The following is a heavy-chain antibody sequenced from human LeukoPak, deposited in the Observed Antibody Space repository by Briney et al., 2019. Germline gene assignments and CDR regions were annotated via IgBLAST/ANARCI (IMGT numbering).Heavy chain of an antibody. J-gene: IGHJ4*02. CDR1: GFTFDDYA. CDR2: ISWNSGSI. V-gene: IGHV3-9*01. CDR3: AKGPLFDY. Sequence: GGSLRLSCAASGFTFDDYAMHWVRRAPGKGLEWVSGISWNSGSIGYADSVKGRFTISRDNAKNSLYLQMNSLRAEDTALYYCAKGPLFDYWGQGTLVTVSS.